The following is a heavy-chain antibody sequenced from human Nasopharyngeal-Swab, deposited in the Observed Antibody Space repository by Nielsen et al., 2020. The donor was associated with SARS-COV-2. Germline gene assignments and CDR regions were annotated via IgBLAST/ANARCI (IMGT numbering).Heavy chain of an antibody. Sequence: GSLRLSCAVYGGSFSGYYWSWIRQPPGKGLEWIGEINHSGSTNYNPSLKSRVTISVDTSKNQFSLKLSSVTAADTAVYYCARGLRDKYYFDYWGQGTLVTVSS. J-gene: IGHJ4*02. CDR1: GGSFSGYY. D-gene: IGHD3-16*01. CDR3: ARGLRDKYYFDY. CDR2: INHSGST. V-gene: IGHV4-34*01.